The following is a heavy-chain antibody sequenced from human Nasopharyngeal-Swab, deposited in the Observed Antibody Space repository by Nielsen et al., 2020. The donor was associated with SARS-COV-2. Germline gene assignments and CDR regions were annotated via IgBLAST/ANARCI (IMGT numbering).Heavy chain of an antibody. J-gene: IGHJ5*02. CDR2: IYYSGST. CDR1: GGSISSYY. CDR3: ARDLTTYCSGGSCYPDNWFDP. D-gene: IGHD2-15*01. V-gene: IGHV4-59*12. Sequence: SETLSLTCTVSGGSISSYYWSWIRQPPGKGLEWIGYIYYSGSTNYNPSLKSRVTISVDTSKNQFSLKLSSVTAADTAVYYCARDLTTYCSGGSCYPDNWFDPWGQGTLVTVSS.